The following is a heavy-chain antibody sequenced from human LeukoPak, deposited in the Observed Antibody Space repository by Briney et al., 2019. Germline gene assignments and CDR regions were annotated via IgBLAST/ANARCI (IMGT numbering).Heavy chain of an antibody. D-gene: IGHD3-9*01. V-gene: IGHV4-34*01. CDR2: INHSGST. J-gene: IGHJ4*02. CDR1: GGSFSGYY. CDR3: ARLPAIYFDWLRFFDY. Sequence: SETLSLTCAVYGGSFSGYYWSWIRQPPGKGLEWIGEINHSGSTNYNPSLKSRVTISVDTSKNQFSLKLSSVTAADTAVYYCARLPAIYFDWLRFFDYWGQGTLVTVSS.